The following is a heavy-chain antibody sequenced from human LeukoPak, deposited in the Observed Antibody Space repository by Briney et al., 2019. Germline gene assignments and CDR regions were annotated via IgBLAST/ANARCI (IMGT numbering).Heavy chain of an antibody. V-gene: IGHV4-4*07. CDR2: IYSSGST. D-gene: IGHD3-9*01. Sequence: SETLSLTCTVSGGSISDHYWSWIRQPAGRALEWIGRIYSSGSTNYNPSPKSRVTMSVDTSKNQFSLRLSSVTAADTALYYCARQDILTGFDAFDIWGQGTVVTVSS. J-gene: IGHJ3*02. CDR3: ARQDILTGFDAFDI. CDR1: GGSISDHY.